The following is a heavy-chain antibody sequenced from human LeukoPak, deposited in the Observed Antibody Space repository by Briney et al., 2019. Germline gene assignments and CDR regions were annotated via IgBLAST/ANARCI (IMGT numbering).Heavy chain of an antibody. D-gene: IGHD5-12*01. CDR1: GFTFDDYA. CDR3: ARSGYDSFGYFDY. CDR2: ISWNSGSI. J-gene: IGHJ4*02. V-gene: IGHV3-9*01. Sequence: GGSLRLSCAASGFTFDDYAMHWVRQAPGKGLEWVSGISWNSGSIGYADSVKGRFTISRDNAKNSLYLQMNSLRAEDTAVYYCARSGYDSFGYFDYWGQGTLVTVSS.